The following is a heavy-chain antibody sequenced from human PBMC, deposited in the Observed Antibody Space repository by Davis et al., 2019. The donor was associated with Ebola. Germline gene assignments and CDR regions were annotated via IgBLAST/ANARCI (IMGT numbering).Heavy chain of an antibody. CDR3: ARGGQQYSFFDY. CDR1: GFTVSSYW. J-gene: IGHJ4*02. CDR2: IKEDGSEK. D-gene: IGHD2-15*01. V-gene: IGHV3-7*01. Sequence: PGGSLRLSCAASGFTVSSYWMSWVRQAPGKGLEWVANIKEDGSEKYYVDSVKGRFTISRDNAKSSLYLQMNSLRAEDTAVYYCARGGQQYSFFDYWGQGSLVTVSS.